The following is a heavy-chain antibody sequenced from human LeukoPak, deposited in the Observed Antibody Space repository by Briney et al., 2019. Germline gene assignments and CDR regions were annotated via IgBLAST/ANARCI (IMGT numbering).Heavy chain of an antibody. CDR3: ARDTSGCYFLDL. V-gene: IGHV5-51*01. J-gene: IGHJ2*01. CDR2: IYPGDSDT. Sequence: KAGALLQICCKGSGSIFTSYWICCVRQLPAKGLEWMGIIYPGDSDTNYSPSFEGQVTISADKSINPSSLQWNSLKASDTAIYYCARDTSGCYFLDLWGRGTLVIVSS. CDR1: GSIFTSYW. D-gene: IGHD3-22*01.